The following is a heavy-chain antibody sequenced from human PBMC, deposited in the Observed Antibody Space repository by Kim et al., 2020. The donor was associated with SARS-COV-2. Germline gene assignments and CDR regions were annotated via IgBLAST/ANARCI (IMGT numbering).Heavy chain of an antibody. V-gene: IGHV3-23*01. CDR3: AKCGDFWSGYRDYYFDY. J-gene: IGHJ4*02. Sequence: VTGRFTISRGNSKNPVYRQMTSLRAEDTAVYYCAKCGDFWSGYRDYYFDYWGQGTLVTVSS. D-gene: IGHD3-3*01.